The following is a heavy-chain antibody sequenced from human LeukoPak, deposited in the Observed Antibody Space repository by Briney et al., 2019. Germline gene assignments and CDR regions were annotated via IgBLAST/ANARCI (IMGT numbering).Heavy chain of an antibody. CDR3: ATFKYTNGLMD. CDR1: VYIFTSYG. J-gene: IGHJ4*02. D-gene: IGHD2-8*01. V-gene: IGHV1-18*01. CDR2: ISAYNGNT. Sequence: GASVKVSCKTSVYIFTSYGIGWVRQAPGQGLEWMGWISAYNGNTNYVQKFLGRVTMTTDTSTTTAHMELRSLTSDDTAVYYCATFKYTNGLMDWGQGTLVTVSS.